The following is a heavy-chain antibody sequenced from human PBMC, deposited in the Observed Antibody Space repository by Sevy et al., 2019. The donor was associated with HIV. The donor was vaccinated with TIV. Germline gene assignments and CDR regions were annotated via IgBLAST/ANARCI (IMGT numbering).Heavy chain of an antibody. CDR2: ISYSGST. Sequence: SETLSLTCTVSGGSISSSSYYWGWIRQPPGKGLEWIGSISYSGSTYYNPSLKSRVTISVDTSKNQFSLKLSSVTAADTAVYYCARHVVTGTRYFDYWGQGTLVTVSS. J-gene: IGHJ4*02. D-gene: IGHD1-7*01. V-gene: IGHV4-39*01. CDR1: GGSISSSSYY. CDR3: ARHVVTGTRYFDY.